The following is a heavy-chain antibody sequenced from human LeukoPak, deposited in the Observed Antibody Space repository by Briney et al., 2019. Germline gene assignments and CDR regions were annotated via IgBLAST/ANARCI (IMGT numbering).Heavy chain of an antibody. D-gene: IGHD5-18*01. Sequence: GASVKVSCKASGGTFSSYAISWVRQAPGQGLEWMGRIIPIFGTANYAQKFQGRVTITTDESTSTAYMELSSLRSEDTAVYYCARAAGYSYGPTFDCWGQGTLVTVSS. V-gene: IGHV1-69*05. CDR3: ARAAGYSYGPTFDC. J-gene: IGHJ4*02. CDR1: GGTFSSYA. CDR2: IIPIFGTA.